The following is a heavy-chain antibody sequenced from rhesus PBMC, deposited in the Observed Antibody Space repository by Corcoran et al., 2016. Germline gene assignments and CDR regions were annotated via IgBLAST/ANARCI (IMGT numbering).Heavy chain of an antibody. CDR2: ISGNSETT. Sequence: QVQLQESGPGLVKPSVTLFPTCAASGGSISGDKLWTWIRHPPGTGLEWIGYISGNSETTYHNPFRKTPVTLSTDTSKSQFFLNLSSLSAADTAVYFCARHTPGGGGRTVRFDVWGPGVLVTVSS. J-gene: IGHJ5-1*01. D-gene: IGHD1-14*01. CDR1: GGSISGDKL. V-gene: IGHV4-65*01. CDR3: ARHTPGGGGRTVRFDV.